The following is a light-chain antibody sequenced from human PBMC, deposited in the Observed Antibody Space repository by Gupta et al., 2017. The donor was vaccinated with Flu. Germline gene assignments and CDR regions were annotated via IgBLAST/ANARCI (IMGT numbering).Light chain of an antibody. J-gene: IGKJ1*01. CDR3: QQYNCHTFT. Sequence: DIQMTQSPSTLSASVGDRVTITCRASQSISSWLAWYQQQPGKAPKLLIYKASSLESGVPSRCSGRGSGKEFTPTIRSLQHDDAATYYCQQYNCHTFTFGQGTKVEIK. CDR2: KAS. V-gene: IGKV1-5*03. CDR1: QSISSW.